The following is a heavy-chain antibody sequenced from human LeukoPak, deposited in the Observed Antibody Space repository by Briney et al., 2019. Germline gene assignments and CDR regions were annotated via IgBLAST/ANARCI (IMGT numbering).Heavy chain of an antibody. CDR2: INPSGGST. D-gene: IGHD2-21*02. V-gene: IGHV1-46*01. CDR1: GYTFTSYY. Sequence: ASVKVSCKASGYTFTSYYIHWVRQAPGEGLEWMGIINPSGGSTSYAQKFQGRVTMTRDMSTSTVYMELSSLRSEDTAVYYCARDNPSPYCGGDCYSSGWFDPWGQGTLVTVSS. CDR3: ARDNPSPYCGGDCYSSGWFDP. J-gene: IGHJ5*02.